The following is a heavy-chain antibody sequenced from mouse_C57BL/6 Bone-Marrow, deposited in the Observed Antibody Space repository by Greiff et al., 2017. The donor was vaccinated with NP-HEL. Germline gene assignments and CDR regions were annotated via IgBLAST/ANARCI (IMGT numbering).Heavy chain of an antibody. CDR3: ARRVLLRSYYYAMDY. J-gene: IGHJ4*01. Sequence: QVQLQQPGAELVMPGASVKLSCKASGYTFTSYWMHWVKQRPGQGLEWIGEIDPSDSYTNYIQKFKGKSTLTVDKSSSTAYMQLSSLTSEDSAVYYCARRVLLRSYYYAMDYWGQGTSVTVSS. V-gene: IGHV1-69*01. D-gene: IGHD1-1*01. CDR1: GYTFTSYW. CDR2: IDPSDSYT.